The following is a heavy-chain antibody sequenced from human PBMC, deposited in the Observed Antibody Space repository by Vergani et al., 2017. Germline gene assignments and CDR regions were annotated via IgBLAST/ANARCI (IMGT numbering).Heavy chain of an antibody. J-gene: IGHJ6*03. CDR1: GYTFTGYY. V-gene: IGHV1-2*02. CDR2: INPNSGGT. Sequence: QVQLVQSGAEVKKPGASVKVSCKASGYTFTGYYMHWVRQAPGQGLEWMGWINPNSGGTNYAQKFQGRVTMTRDTSISTAYMELSRLRSDDTAVYYCARGGTCRMVYCYDYIDVWGKGTTVTVSS. D-gene: IGHD3-10*01. CDR3: ARGGTCRMVYCYDYIDV.